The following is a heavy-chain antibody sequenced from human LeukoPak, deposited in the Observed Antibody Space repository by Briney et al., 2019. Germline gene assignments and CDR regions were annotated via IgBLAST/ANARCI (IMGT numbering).Heavy chain of an antibody. CDR2: IIPIFGTA. D-gene: IGHD3-10*01. Sequence: SVKVSCKASGGTFISYAISWVRQAPGQGLEWMGGIIPIFGTANYAQKFQGRVTITADESTSTAYMELSSLRSEDTAVYYCARGRALLWFGESRGNAFDIWGQGTMVTVSS. V-gene: IGHV1-69*01. CDR1: GGTFISYA. J-gene: IGHJ3*02. CDR3: ARGRALLWFGESRGNAFDI.